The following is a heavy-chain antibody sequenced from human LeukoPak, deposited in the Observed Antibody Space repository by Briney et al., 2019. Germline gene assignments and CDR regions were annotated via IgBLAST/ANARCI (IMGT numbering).Heavy chain of an antibody. CDR2: ISWNSGSI. J-gene: IGHJ4*02. D-gene: IGHD6-13*01. CDR1: GFTFDDYA. Sequence: PGGSLRLSCAASGFTFDDYAMHWVRQAPGKGLEWVSGISWNSGSIGYADSVKGRFTISRDNAKNSLYLQMNSLRAEAPALYYCAKGYYGSRWSYFDYWGQGTLVTVSS. CDR3: AKGYYGSRWSYFDY. V-gene: IGHV3-9*01.